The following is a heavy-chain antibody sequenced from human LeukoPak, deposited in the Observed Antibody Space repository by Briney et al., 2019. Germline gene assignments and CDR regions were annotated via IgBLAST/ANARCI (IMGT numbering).Heavy chain of an antibody. D-gene: IGHD6-6*01. CDR2: IFYRGST. J-gene: IGHJ6*03. Sequence: SETLSLTCTVSGGSISSYYWSWIRQPPGKGLEWIGYIFYRGSTNYNPSLKSRVTISVDTSKNQFSLKLSSVTAADTAGYYCGMTRIAARRRVRQYMDVWGKGT. V-gene: IGHV4-59*01. CDR1: GGSISSYY. CDR3: GMTRIAARRRVRQYMDV.